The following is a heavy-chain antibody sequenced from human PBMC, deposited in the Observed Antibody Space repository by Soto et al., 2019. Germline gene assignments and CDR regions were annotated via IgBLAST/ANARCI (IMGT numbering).Heavy chain of an antibody. V-gene: IGHV1-8*01. CDR3: ARVQKYLGALDI. J-gene: IGHJ3*02. Sequence: QVQLVQSGAEVKKPGASVKVSCKASGYTFISYDINWVRQATGQGLEWMGWMNPNSGNTGYAQKFQGRVTMTRNTSITTAYMELISLRSEDTSVYYCARVQKYLGALDIWGPGTMVTHSS. CDR1: GYTFISYD. CDR2: MNPNSGNT.